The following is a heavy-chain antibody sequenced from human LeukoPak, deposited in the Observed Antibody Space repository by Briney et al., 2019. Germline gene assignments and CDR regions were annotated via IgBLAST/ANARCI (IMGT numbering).Heavy chain of an antibody. CDR1: GFTFSSYW. D-gene: IGHD6-19*01. CDR2: ISGSGGST. J-gene: IGHJ3*02. Sequence: GGSLRLSCAASGFTFSSYWMSWVRQAPGKGLEWVSAISGSGGSTYYADSVKGRFTIFRDNSKNTLYLQMNSLRAEDTAVYYCAKVGIAVADLDAFDIWGQGTMVTVSS. V-gene: IGHV3-23*01. CDR3: AKVGIAVADLDAFDI.